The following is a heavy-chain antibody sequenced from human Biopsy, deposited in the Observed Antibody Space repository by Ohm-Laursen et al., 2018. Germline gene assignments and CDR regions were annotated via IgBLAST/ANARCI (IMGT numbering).Heavy chain of an antibody. CDR3: ARGSRGGHLNTTLITGKNLDS. D-gene: IGHD3-16*01. CDR1: RDSISNYY. J-gene: IGHJ4*02. Sequence: SDTLSLTRTVSRDSISNYYWTWIRQSPGKGLEWIGYIYYTGSTNYNPSVKSRVTISVDTSKNQFSLKLNSVTAADTAVYFCARGSRGGHLNTTLITGKNLDSWGQGILVTVSS. CDR2: IYYTGST. V-gene: IGHV4-59*07.